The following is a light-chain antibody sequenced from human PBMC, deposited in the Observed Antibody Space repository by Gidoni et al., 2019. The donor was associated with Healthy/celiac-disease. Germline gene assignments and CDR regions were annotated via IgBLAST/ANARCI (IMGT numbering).Light chain of an antibody. CDR3: QQLNSYQT. V-gene: IGKV1-9*01. CDR1: QGISSY. Sequence: DIHLTQSPSFLSASVGDRVTITCRASQGISSYLARYQQKPGKAPKLLIYAASTLQSGVPSRVSGSGSGTEFTLTISSLQPEDFVTYYCQQLNSYQTFGGGTKVEIK. CDR2: AAS. J-gene: IGKJ4*01.